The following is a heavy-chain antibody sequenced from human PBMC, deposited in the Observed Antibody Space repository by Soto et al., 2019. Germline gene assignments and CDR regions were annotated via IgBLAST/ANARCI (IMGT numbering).Heavy chain of an antibody. V-gene: IGHV4-61*01. CDR1: GGSISSSSYY. CDR2: IYYSGST. D-gene: IGHD3-10*01. CDR3: ARWTGSGRTKENYYYYMDV. Sequence: SETLSLTCTVSGGSISSSSYYWSWIRQPPGKGLEWIGYIYYSGSTNYNPSLKSRVTISVDTSKNQFSLKLSSVTAADTAVYYCARWTGSGRTKENYYYYMDVWGKGTTVTVSS. J-gene: IGHJ6*03.